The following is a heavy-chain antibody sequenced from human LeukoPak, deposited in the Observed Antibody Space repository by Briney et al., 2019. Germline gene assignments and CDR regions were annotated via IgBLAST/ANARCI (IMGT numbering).Heavy chain of an antibody. CDR2: INPNSGGT. CDR1: GYTFTGYY. D-gene: IGHD2-15*01. CDR3: ARDQVYCSSSSCSEFDY. Sequence: ASVKVSCKASGYTFTGYYMHWVRQAPGQGLEWMGWINPNSGGTNYAQKLQGRVTMTTDTSTSTAYMELRSLRSDDTAVYYCARDQVYCSSSSCSEFDYWGQGTLVTVSS. J-gene: IGHJ4*02. V-gene: IGHV1-2*02.